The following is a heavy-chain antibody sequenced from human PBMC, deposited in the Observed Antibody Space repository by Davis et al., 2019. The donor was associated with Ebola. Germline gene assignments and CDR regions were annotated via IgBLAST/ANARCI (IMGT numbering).Heavy chain of an antibody. CDR3: ARDQRLEWLLLYYGMDV. CDR1: GFTFSDYY. Sequence: GESLKISCAASGFTFSDYYMSWIRQAPGKGLEWVSYISSSSSYTNYADSVKGRFTISRDNAKNSLYLQMNSLRAEDTAVYYCARDQRLEWLLLYYGMDVWGQGTTVTVSS. CDR2: ISSSSSYT. V-gene: IGHV3-11*06. J-gene: IGHJ6*02. D-gene: IGHD3-3*01.